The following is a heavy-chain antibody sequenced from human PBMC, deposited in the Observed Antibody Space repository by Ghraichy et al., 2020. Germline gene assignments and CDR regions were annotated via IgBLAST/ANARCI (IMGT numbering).Heavy chain of an antibody. V-gene: IGHV4-61*01. CDR3: AREVAGTLWVDS. Sequence: SETLSLTCTVSGGSVSSGSYYWSWIRQPPGKGLEWIGYIYYSGSTNYNPSLKSRVTISVDTSKNQFSLNLSSVTAADTAVYYCAREVAGTLWVDSWGQGTLVTVSS. D-gene: IGHD6-19*01. J-gene: IGHJ4*02. CDR2: IYYSGST. CDR1: GGSVSSGSYY.